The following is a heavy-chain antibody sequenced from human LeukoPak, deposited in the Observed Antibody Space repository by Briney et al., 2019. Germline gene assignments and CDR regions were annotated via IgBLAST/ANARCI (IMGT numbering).Heavy chain of an antibody. CDR2: MNPNSGNT. CDR1: GYTFTSYE. D-gene: IGHD6-6*01. V-gene: IGHV1-8*01. J-gene: IGHJ6*02. CDR3: AREPKLGNYYYYGMDV. Sequence: ASVKVSCKASGYTFTSYEINWVRQATGEELEWMGGMNPNSGNTGYAQKFQGRVAMTRNTSTSTAYMELSSMRSEDTAVYYCAREPKLGNYYYYGMDVWGQGTTVTVSS.